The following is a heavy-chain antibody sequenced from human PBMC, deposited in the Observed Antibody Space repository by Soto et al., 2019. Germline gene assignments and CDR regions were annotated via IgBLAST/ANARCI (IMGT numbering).Heavy chain of an antibody. CDR2: ISWNSGSI. D-gene: IGHD6-19*01. CDR1: GFTFDDYA. Sequence: EVQLEESGGGLVQPARSLRLSCAASGFTFDDYAMHWVRQILGQGLEWVSGISWNSGSIGYADSVKGRFTISRDNAKNSLYLQMNSLRPEDTAFYYCVKEGRSSGWHGLGCLDPWGQGTLVSVSS. CDR3: VKEGRSSGWHGLGCLDP. J-gene: IGHJ5*02. V-gene: IGHV3-9*01.